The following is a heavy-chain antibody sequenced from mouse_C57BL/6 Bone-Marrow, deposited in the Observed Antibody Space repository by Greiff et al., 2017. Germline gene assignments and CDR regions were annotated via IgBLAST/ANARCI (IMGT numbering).Heavy chain of an antibody. J-gene: IGHJ1*03. V-gene: IGHV1-75*01. CDR3: ARGYCYGSVYWYFDV. Sequence: QVQLKESGPELVKPGASVKISCKASGYTFTDYYINWVKQRPGQGLEWIGWIFPGSGSTYYNEKFKGKATLTVDKSSSTAYMLLSSLTSEDSAVYFCARGYCYGSVYWYFDVWGTGTTVTVSS. CDR2: IFPGSGST. D-gene: IGHD1-1*01. CDR1: GYTFTDYY.